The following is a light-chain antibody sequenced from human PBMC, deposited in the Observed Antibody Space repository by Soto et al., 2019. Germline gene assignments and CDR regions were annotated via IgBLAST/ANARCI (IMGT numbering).Light chain of an antibody. Sequence: DIQVTQSPSCLSASVGDRVAITCQASEDISNYLNWYQQKPGKAPKLLIYDASNLETGVPSRFSGGGSGTDFTFTISSLQPEDTATYYCQQYDHLPLTFGQGTRLEIK. CDR3: QQYDHLPLT. CDR2: DAS. V-gene: IGKV1-33*01. CDR1: EDISNY. J-gene: IGKJ5*01.